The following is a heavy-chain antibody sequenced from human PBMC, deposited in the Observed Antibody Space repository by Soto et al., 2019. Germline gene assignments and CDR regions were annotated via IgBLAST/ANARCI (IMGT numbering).Heavy chain of an antibody. D-gene: IGHD3-9*01. J-gene: IGHJ4*02. CDR2: IYTSGTT. CDR1: GRSMIGYY. V-gene: IGHV4-4*07. Sequence: PSETLSLTCTVSGRSMIGYYCSFIGQPAGERLEWIGRIYTSGTTDFNPSLKGRVTMSVDTSKNQFSLKLTSVTAADTALYYCAREDYYDTGYYVVWGQGTQVTVSS. CDR3: AREDYYDTGYYVV.